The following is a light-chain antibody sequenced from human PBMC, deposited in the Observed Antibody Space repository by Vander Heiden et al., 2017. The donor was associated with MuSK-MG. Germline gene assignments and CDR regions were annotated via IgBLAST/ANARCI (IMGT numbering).Light chain of an antibody. CDR2: KAS. Sequence: DIQMTQSPSTLSASVGDRVTITCRASQSVSSWLAWYQQKPGKAPKLLIYKASSLESGVPSRSSGRGSGTEFTLTISSLQPDDFATYYCQDYCYYSRTFGQGTMVEIK. CDR1: QSVSSW. J-gene: IGKJ1*01. V-gene: IGKV1-5*03. CDR3: QDYCYYSRT.